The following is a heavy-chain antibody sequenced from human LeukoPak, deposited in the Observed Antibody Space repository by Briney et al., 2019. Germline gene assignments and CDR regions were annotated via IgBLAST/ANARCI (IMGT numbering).Heavy chain of an antibody. Sequence: SETLSLTCTVSGGSISSSSYHWGWIRQPPGKGLEWIGSIYYSGSTYYNPSLKSRVTISVDTSKNQFSLKLSSVTAADTAVYYCASCPYDYVRGNDNVYFDYWGQGTLVTVSS. CDR3: ASCPYDYVRGNDNVYFDY. D-gene: IGHD3-16*01. CDR2: IYYSGST. CDR1: GGSISSSSYH. V-gene: IGHV4-39*01. J-gene: IGHJ4*02.